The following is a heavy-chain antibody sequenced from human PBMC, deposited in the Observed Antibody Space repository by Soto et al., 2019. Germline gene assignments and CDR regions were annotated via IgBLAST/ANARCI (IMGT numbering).Heavy chain of an antibody. Sequence: PSETXSLTCAVSGGPISSSNWWSWVRQPQGKGLEWIGEIYHSGSTNYNPSLKSRVTISVDKSKHQSSLKLSSVTAADTAVYYCARDYPTRRRGMDVWGQGTTVTVSS. J-gene: IGHJ6*01. CDR3: ARDYPTRRRGMDV. CDR1: GGPISSSNW. D-gene: IGHD1-26*01. CDR2: IYHSGST. V-gene: IGHV4-4*02.